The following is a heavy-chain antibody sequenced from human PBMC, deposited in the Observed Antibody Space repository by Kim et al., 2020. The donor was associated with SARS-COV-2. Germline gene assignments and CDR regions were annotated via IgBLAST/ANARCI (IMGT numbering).Heavy chain of an antibody. Sequence: GSPSHNPSLKSRVTISVETSKNQFSLKLSSVTAADTAVYYWARGLWTFDYWGQGSLVTVSS. J-gene: IGHJ4*02. CDR2: GSP. CDR3: ARGLWTFDY. V-gene: IGHV4-59*09. D-gene: IGHD2-21*01.